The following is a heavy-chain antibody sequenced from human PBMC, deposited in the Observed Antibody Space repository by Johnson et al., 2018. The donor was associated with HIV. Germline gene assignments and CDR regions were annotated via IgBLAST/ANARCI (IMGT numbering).Heavy chain of an antibody. CDR2: ISSSGSTI. CDR1: GFTFDDYG. J-gene: IGHJ3*02. V-gene: IGHV3-11*01. Sequence: QVQLVESGGGVVRPGGSLRLSCAASGFTFDDYGMSWVRQAPGKGMEWVSYISSSGSTIYYAASVKGRFTISRDNAKNSLYLQMNSLRAEDTALYYCAKDKAAAGPEAFDIWGQGTMVTVSS. D-gene: IGHD6-13*01. CDR3: AKDKAAAGPEAFDI.